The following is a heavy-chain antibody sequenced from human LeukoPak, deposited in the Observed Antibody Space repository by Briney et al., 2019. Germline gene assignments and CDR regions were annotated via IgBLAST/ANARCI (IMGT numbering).Heavy chain of an antibody. J-gene: IGHJ6*02. D-gene: IGHD1-14*01. CDR3: ARSRTTWDGIDV. Sequence: GGSLRLSCAASGFTFSNFDMHWVRQATGRGLEWVSAIGTAGDTYYPGSVKGRFTISRENAKNSLYLQMHSLRAGDTAVYYCARSRTTWDGIDVGGQGTTVTVSS. V-gene: IGHV3-13*01. CDR1: GFTFSNFD. CDR2: IGTAGDT.